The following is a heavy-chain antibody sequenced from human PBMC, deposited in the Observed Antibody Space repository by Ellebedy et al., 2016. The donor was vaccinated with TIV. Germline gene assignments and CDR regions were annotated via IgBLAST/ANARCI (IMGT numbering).Heavy chain of an antibody. CDR2: IYPDDADP. Sequence: GESLKISCKASGYSFTSYWIGWVRQTPGKGLEWIGKIYPDDADPTYSPPFEGQVIISADKSTNTAYLQWNSLRASDSAIYYCASLPNTAAANPWGQGTLVTVSS. D-gene: IGHD4-17*01. V-gene: IGHV5-51*01. J-gene: IGHJ5*02. CDR1: GYSFTSYW. CDR3: ASLPNTAAANP.